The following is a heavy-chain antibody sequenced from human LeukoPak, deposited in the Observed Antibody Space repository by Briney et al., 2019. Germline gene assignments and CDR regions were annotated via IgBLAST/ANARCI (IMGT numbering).Heavy chain of an antibody. CDR1: GFTFSSYA. Sequence: GGSLRLSCAASGFTFSSYAMSWVRQAPGKGLEWVSAIGGSGGSTYYADSVKGRFTISRDNSKNTLYLQMNSLRAEDTAVYYCAKRIAAAGTYYFDYWGQGTLVTVSS. CDR3: AKRIAAAGTYYFDY. D-gene: IGHD6-13*01. V-gene: IGHV3-23*01. CDR2: IGGSGGST. J-gene: IGHJ4*02.